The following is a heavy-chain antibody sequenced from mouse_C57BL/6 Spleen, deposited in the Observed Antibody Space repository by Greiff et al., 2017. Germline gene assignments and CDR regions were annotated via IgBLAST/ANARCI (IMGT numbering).Heavy chain of an antibody. Sequence: VQLVESGPGLVQPSQSLSITCTVSGFSLTSYGVHWVRQSPGKGLEWLGVIWRGGSTDYNAAFMSRLSITKDNSKSQVFFKMNSLQADDTAIYYCANSHYDYDGGFAYWGQGTLVTVSA. V-gene: IGHV2-5*01. CDR3: ANSHYDYDGGFAY. J-gene: IGHJ3*01. D-gene: IGHD2-4*01. CDR2: IWRGGST. CDR1: GFSLTSYG.